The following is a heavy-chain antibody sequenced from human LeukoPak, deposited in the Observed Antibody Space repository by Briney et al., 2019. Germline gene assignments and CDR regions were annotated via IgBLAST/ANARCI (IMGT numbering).Heavy chain of an antibody. Sequence: GGSLRLSYSASGFTFSRYAMYWVRQAPGKGLEYVSAVSGNGGSTYYADSVKGRFTISRDNSKNTLYLQMSSLRAEDTAVYYCVKAVYYGSGSYPLFDPWGQGTLVTVSS. CDR2: VSGNGGST. CDR1: GFTFSRYA. D-gene: IGHD3-10*01. J-gene: IGHJ5*02. CDR3: VKAVYYGSGSYPLFDP. V-gene: IGHV3-64D*06.